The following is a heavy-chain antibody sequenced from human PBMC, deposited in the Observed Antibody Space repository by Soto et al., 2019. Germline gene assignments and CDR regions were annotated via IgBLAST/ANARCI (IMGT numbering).Heavy chain of an antibody. CDR1: GYPFTSYS. CDR2: ISAYTGNT. CDR3: ARDATPADY. J-gene: IGHJ4*02. V-gene: IGHV1-18*04. Sequence: QVQLVQSGAEVKKPGASVKVSCKASGYPFTSYSISCVRQAPGQGLEWMGWISAYTGNTNYAQMLQGRVTMTTATSTNTAYMELRSLRSDDTAVYYCARDATPADYWGQGTLVTVSS.